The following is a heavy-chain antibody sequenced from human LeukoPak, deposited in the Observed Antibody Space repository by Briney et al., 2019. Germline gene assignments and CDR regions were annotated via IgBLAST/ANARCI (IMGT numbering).Heavy chain of an antibody. J-gene: IGHJ4*02. CDR3: ARSKVAGTSDY. CDR2: IGNSGSPI. CDR1: GFTFSSYE. V-gene: IGHV3-48*03. D-gene: IGHD6-19*01. Sequence: GGSLRLSCAASGFTFSSYEMNWVRQAPGKGLEWVSYIGNSGSPIYYADSVKGRFTISRDNGKNSLYLQMSSLRAEDTAVYYCARSKVAGTSDYWGQGTLVAVSS.